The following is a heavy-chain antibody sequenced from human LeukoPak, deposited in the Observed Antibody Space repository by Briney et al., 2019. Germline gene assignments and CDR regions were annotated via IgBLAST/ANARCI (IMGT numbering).Heavy chain of an antibody. CDR2: IYTSGST. J-gene: IGHJ4*02. D-gene: IGHD3-22*01. CDR3: ARDRVYYDSSGYYGETYFDY. CDR1: GGSISSYY. V-gene: IGHV4-4*07. Sequence: PSETLSLTCTVSGGSISSYYWSWIRQPAGKGLEWIGRIYTSGSTNYNPSLKSRVTMSVDTSKNQFSLKLSSVTAADTAVYYCARDRVYYDSSGYYGETYFDYWGQGTLVTVSS.